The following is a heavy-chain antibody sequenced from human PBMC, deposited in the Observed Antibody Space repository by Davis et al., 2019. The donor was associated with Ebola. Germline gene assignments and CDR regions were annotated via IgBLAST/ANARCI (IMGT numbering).Heavy chain of an antibody. CDR2: IYYSGTT. CDR3: ATYSGSLGTFDP. J-gene: IGHJ5*02. Sequence: MPSETLSLTCTVSGGSVSSGSYYWSWIRQPPEKGLEWVGYIYYSGTTYYNPSLKSRVTISVDTSKNQFSLKLSSVTTADTAVYYCATYSGSLGTFDPWGHGTLVTVSS. CDR1: GGSVSSGSYY. D-gene: IGHD1-26*01. V-gene: IGHV4-61*01.